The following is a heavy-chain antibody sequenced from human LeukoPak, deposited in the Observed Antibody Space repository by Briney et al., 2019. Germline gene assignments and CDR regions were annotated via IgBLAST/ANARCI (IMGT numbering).Heavy chain of an antibody. CDR2: ISAYNGNK. J-gene: IGHJ4*02. CDR3: ARKGDYWNDGAY. V-gene: IGHV1-18*01. Sequence: GASVKVSCKASGYTFTLYGITWVRQAPGQGLEWMGWISAYNGNKNYAQKFQDRVTMTTDTSTSTAYMELRSLRSDDTAVYYCARKGDYWNDGAYWGQGTLVTVSS. CDR1: GYTFTLYG. D-gene: IGHD1-1*01.